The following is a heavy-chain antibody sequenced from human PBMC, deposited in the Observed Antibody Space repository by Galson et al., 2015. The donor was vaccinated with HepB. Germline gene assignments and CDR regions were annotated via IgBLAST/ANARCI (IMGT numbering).Heavy chain of an antibody. V-gene: IGHV1-3*01. J-gene: IGHJ4*02. CDR1: GYTFTSYA. Sequence: VSCKASGYTFTSYAMHWVRQAPGQRLEWMGWINAGNGNTKYSQKFQGRVTITRDTSASTAYMELSSLRSEDTAVYYCARRQQLLYYFDYWGQGTLVTVSS. CDR3: ARRQQLLYYFDY. CDR2: INAGNGNT. D-gene: IGHD2-2*01.